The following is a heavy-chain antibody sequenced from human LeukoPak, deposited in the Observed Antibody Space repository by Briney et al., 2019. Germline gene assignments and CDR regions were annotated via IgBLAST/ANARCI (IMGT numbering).Heavy chain of an antibody. V-gene: IGHV4-59*01. CDR2: IYYSGST. D-gene: IGHD3-10*01. CDR3: ASGLWFGEGGGY. J-gene: IGHJ4*02. Sequence: SETLSLTCTVSGGSISSYYWSWIRQPPGKGLEWIGYIYYSGSTNYNPSLKSRVTISVDTSKNQFSLKLSSVTAADTAVYYCASGLWFGEGGGYWGQGTLVTVSS. CDR1: GGSISSYY.